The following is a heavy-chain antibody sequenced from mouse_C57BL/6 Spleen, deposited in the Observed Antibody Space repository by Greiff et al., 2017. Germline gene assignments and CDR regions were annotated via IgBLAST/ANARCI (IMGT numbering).Heavy chain of an antibody. CDR3: ARSYGSSYCAMDD. CDR1: GYAFSSSW. Sequence: HVQLKESGPELVKPGASVKISCKASGYAFSSSWMNWVKQRPERGLASIGRFYPGAGDTNYNGKFKGKATLTAEKSSRTAYMQRSSLTSEDSAVYFCARSYGSSYCAMDDWGQGTSVSVSA. CDR2: FYPGAGDT. V-gene: IGHV1-82*01. J-gene: IGHJ4*01. D-gene: IGHD1-1*01.